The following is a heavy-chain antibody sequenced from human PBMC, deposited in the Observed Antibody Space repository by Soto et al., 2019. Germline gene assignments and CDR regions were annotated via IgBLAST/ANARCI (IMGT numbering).Heavy chain of an antibody. D-gene: IGHD3-16*02. CDR2: IYPGDSDT. Sequence: GESLKISCKGSGYSFTSYWIGWVRQMPGKGLEWMGIIYPGDSDTRYSPSFQGQVTISADKSISTAYLQWSSLKASDTAMYYCARSQAAVGYDYVWGSYRHPHLDYWGQGTLVTVS. CDR3: ARSQAAVGYDYVWGSYRHPHLDY. V-gene: IGHV5-51*01. CDR1: GYSFTSYW. J-gene: IGHJ4*02.